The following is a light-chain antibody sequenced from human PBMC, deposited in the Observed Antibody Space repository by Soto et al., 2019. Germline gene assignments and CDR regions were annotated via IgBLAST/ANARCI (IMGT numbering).Light chain of an antibody. CDR1: SSDVGACNF. J-gene: IGLJ2*01. Sequence: QSVLTQPPSASGSPGQSVTISCAGTSSDVGACNFVSWYQQHPGKVPKLMIYEVIKRPSGVPDRFSGSKSGNTASLTVSGLHAEDEAEYYCSSYSGSDNFVVFGGGTKVTVL. CDR2: EVI. V-gene: IGLV2-8*01. CDR3: SSYSGSDNFVV.